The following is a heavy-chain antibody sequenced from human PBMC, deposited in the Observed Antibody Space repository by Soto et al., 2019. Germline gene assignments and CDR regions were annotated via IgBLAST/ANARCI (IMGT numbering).Heavy chain of an antibody. V-gene: IGHV4-30-4*01. CDR1: GASINNNDYY. CDR2: VYYSGTT. Sequence: PSETLSLTCTVSGASINNNDYYWSWIRQTPGKGLEWIGYVYYSGTTDYIPSLKSRLSMSIDKSQNQFTLKLNSVTAADTATYYCARMSYFYDKWYFDLWGRGTLVTVSS. D-gene: IGHD3-22*01. J-gene: IGHJ2*01. CDR3: ARMSYFYDKWYFDL.